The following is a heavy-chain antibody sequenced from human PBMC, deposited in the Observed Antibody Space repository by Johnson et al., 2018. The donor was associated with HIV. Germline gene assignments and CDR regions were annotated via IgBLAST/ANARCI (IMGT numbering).Heavy chain of an antibody. CDR3: AKTEVTREKSTRAVELGAFET. D-gene: IGHD3-10*01. CDR1: GFTFSRSA. J-gene: IGHJ3*02. Sequence: VQLVESGGDLVQPGGSLRLSCAASGFTFSRSAMSWVRQAPGKGLEWVSIITSGGGDTYYADSVKGRFTISRDNSKNTLFLQMNSLRGEDTRVYYCAKTEVTREKSTRAVELGAFETWGQGTMVPVSS. V-gene: IGHV3-23*04. CDR2: ITSGGGDT.